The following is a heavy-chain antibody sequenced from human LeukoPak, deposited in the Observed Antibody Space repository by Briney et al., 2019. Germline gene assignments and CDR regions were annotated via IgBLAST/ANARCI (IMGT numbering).Heavy chain of an antibody. D-gene: IGHD6-19*01. V-gene: IGHV3-30*04. CDR2: ISYDGSNK. J-gene: IGHJ4*02. CDR1: GFTFSSYA. Sequence: PGRSLRLSCAASGFTFSSYAMHWVRQAPGKGLEWVAVISYDGSNKYYADSVKGRFTISRDNSKNTLYLQMNSLRAEDTAVYYCAIDRGSSGHKPYDYWGQGTLVTVSS. CDR3: AIDRGSSGHKPYDY.